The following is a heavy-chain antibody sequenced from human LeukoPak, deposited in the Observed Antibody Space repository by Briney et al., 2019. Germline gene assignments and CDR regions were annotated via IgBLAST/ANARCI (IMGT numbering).Heavy chain of an antibody. CDR1: GFTFSSYA. Sequence: GGSLRLSCAASGFTFSSYAMHWVRQAPGKGLEWVAVISYDGSNKYYADSVKGRFTISRDNSKNTLYLQMNSLRAEDTAVYYCAKDLRRWPDDYWGQGTLVTVSS. V-gene: IGHV3-30-3*01. D-gene: IGHD5-24*01. CDR3: AKDLRRWPDDY. CDR2: ISYDGSNK. J-gene: IGHJ4*02.